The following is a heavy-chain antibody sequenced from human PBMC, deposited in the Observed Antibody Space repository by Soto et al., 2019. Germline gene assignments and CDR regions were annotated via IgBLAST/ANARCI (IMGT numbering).Heavy chain of an antibody. CDR2: ISSSSSYI. CDR3: ARAEYSGYGRSWDNDAFDI. J-gene: IGHJ3*02. CDR1: GFTFSSYS. Sequence: EVQLVESGGGLVKPGGSLRLSCAASGFTFSSYSMNWVRQAPGKGLEWVSSISSSSSYIYYADSVKGRFTISRDNAKNTLDLQMNSLKAEDTAVYYCARAEYSGYGRSWDNDAFDIWGQGTMVTVSS. V-gene: IGHV3-21*03. D-gene: IGHD5-12*01.